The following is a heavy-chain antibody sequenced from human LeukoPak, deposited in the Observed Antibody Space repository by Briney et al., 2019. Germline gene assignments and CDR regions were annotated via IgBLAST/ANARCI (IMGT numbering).Heavy chain of an antibody. Sequence: GGSLRLSCSASGFTFSSYAMHWGRQAPGKGLEYFSAISSNGGSTYYADSVKGRFTISRDNSKNTLYLQMSSLRAEDTAVYYCVKGYCSGGSCYPLGVWGQGTLVTVSS. CDR3: VKGYCSGGSCYPLGV. CDR1: GFTFSSYA. D-gene: IGHD2-15*01. V-gene: IGHV3-64D*06. CDR2: ISSNGGST. J-gene: IGHJ4*02.